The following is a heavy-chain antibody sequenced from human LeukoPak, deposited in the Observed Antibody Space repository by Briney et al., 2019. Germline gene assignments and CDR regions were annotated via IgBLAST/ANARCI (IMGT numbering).Heavy chain of an antibody. CDR1: GYTFTSYA. V-gene: IGHV1-3*01. J-gene: IGHJ4*02. CDR2: INAGNGNT. D-gene: IGHD2-2*01. Sequence: ASVKVSCKASGYTFTSYAMHWVRQAPGQRLEWMGWINAGNGNTKYSQKFQGRVTITRDTSASTAYMELSSLRSEDTAVYYCASGDIVVVPAAEEKQGIAAAGDFDYWGQGTLVTASS. CDR3: ASGDIVVVPAAEEKQGIAAAGDFDY.